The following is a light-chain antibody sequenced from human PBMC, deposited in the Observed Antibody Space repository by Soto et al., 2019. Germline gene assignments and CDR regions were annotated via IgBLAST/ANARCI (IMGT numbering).Light chain of an antibody. CDR3: QHYVNWPLT. Sequence: IVLTQSPGTLSLSPCERATLSCRASQSVSDNLAWYQQRPGQGPRLLIYGASTRDTGIPARFSGSRSGAEFTLTISSLQSEDFAVYYCQHYVNWPLTFGGGTKVDIK. CDR2: GAS. CDR1: QSVSDN. J-gene: IGKJ4*01. V-gene: IGKV3-15*01.